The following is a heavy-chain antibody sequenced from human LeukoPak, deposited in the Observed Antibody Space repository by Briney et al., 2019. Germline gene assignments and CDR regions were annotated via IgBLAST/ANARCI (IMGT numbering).Heavy chain of an antibody. Sequence: GASVKVSCKASGHTFTAYYMFWVRQAPGQGLEWMGIINPSGGSTSYAQKFQGRVTMTRDTSTSTVYMELSSLRSEDTAVYYCARGRLRSYYGMDVWGQGTTVTVSS. V-gene: IGHV1-46*01. J-gene: IGHJ6*02. CDR1: GHTFTAYY. CDR3: ARGRLRSYYGMDV. CDR2: INPSGGST. D-gene: IGHD5-12*01.